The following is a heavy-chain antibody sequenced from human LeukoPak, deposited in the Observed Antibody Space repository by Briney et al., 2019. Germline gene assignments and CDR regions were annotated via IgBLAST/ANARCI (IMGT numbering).Heavy chain of an antibody. V-gene: IGHV3-7*01. Sequence: PGGSLRLSCAASGFTFSNYWMSWVRQAPGKGLEWVANIKEDGSEKYYVDSVKGRFTISRGNARNSLYLQMNSLRAEGTAVYYCASGRQLGYWGQGTLVTVSS. CDR1: GFTFSNYW. CDR3: ASGRQLGY. CDR2: IKEDGSEK. D-gene: IGHD6-13*01. J-gene: IGHJ4*02.